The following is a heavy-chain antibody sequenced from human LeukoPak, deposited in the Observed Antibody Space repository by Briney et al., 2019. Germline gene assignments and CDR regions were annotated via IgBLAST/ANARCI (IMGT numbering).Heavy chain of an antibody. CDR1: GFTFGDYA. CDR2: IRSKAYGGTT. Sequence: PGGSLRLSCRASGFTFGDYAMMWVRQAPGKGLEWGGFIRSKAYGGTTEYAASVKGRFTISRDDSKSIAYLQMNSLKTEDTAVYYCTRLNSGWYSFFDYWGQGTLVTVSS. D-gene: IGHD6-19*01. V-gene: IGHV3-49*04. CDR3: TRLNSGWYSFFDY. J-gene: IGHJ4*02.